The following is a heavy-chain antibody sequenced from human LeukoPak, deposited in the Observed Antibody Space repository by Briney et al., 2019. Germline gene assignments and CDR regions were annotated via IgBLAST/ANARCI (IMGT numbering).Heavy chain of an antibody. V-gene: IGHV5-51*01. CDR1: GYSFSNYW. CDR3: ARLPSGGTGVNFDF. J-gene: IGHJ4*02. D-gene: IGHD1-14*01. CDR2: IYPGDSDT. Sequence: GESLKISCKGSGYSFSNYWIGWVRQMPGKGLELMGIIYPGDSDTKYSPSSQGQVTIPADKSISTAYLQWSSLKASDTAMYYCARLPSGGTGVNFDFWGQGTLVTVSS.